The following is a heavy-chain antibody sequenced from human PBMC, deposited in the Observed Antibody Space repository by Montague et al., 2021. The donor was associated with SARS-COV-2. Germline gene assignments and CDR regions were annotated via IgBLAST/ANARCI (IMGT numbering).Heavy chain of an antibody. Sequence: SETLSLTCTVSGDSMRSSYWNWIRQPPGKGLEYIGYTYYSGAANYNPSLRSRVTISLDTSKNQFSLNLRSVTAADTAVYYCARSVVGGTYRHTRWFDPWGQGTLVTVSS. CDR1: GDSMRSSY. CDR2: TYYSGAA. D-gene: IGHD3-16*02. V-gene: IGHV4-59*13. CDR3: ARSVVGGTYRHTRWFDP. J-gene: IGHJ5*02.